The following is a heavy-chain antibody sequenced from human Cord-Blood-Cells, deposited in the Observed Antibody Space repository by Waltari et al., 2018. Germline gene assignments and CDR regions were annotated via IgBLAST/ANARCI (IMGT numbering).Heavy chain of an antibody. CDR1: GFTVSSNY. CDR2: IYSGGST. Sequence: EVQLVESGGGLIQPGGSLRLSCAASGFTVSSNYMSWVRHAPGKGLEWVSVIYSGGSTYYADSVKGRFTISRDNSKNTLYLQMNSLRAEDTAVYYCAKEAAFIAAATPMDYWGQGTLVTVSS. CDR3: AKEAAFIAAATPMDY. D-gene: IGHD6-13*01. V-gene: IGHV3-53*01. J-gene: IGHJ4*02.